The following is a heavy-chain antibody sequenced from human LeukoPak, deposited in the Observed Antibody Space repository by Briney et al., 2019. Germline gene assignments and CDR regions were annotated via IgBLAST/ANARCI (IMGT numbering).Heavy chain of an antibody. D-gene: IGHD6-19*01. CDR3: ATGQWLVGVYFDY. CDR2: IRYDGSNK. CDR1: GFTFSSYG. V-gene: IGHV3-30*02. Sequence: GGSLRLSCAASGFTFSSYGMHWVRQAPGKGLEWVAFIRYDGSNKYYADSVKGRFTISRDNSKNTLYLQMNSLRAEDTAVYYCATGQWLVGVYFDYWGQGTLVTVSS. J-gene: IGHJ4*02.